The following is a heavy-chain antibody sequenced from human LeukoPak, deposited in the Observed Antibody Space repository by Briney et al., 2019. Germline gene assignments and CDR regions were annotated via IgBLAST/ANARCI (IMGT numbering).Heavy chain of an antibody. V-gene: IGHV3-48*03. D-gene: IGHD6-19*01. CDR3: ALLAVASDFDY. Sequence: GGSLRLSCAVSGFPFSVYEMNWVRQAPGKGLEWVSNIGSSGTTIYYAGSVRGRFSISRDNAKSSLYLQMNSLRVEDTAVYYCALLAVASDFDYWGQGALVTVSS. J-gene: IGHJ4*02. CDR2: IGSSGTTI. CDR1: GFPFSVYE.